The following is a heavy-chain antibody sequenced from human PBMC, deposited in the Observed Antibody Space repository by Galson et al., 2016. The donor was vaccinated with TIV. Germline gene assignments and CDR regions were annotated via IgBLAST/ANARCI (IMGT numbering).Heavy chain of an antibody. D-gene: IGHD5-18*01. CDR2: IGGTGGST. CDR1: GFRFNSYA. Sequence: SLRLSCAASGFRFNSYAMNWVRQAPGKGLEWVSSIGGTGGSTYYADSVKGRFTISRDSYKDTVYPQMNSLRAEDTATYFCAKDRQWIPSSLDYWGQGILVTVSS. V-gene: IGHV3-23*01. J-gene: IGHJ4*02. CDR3: AKDRQWIPSSLDY.